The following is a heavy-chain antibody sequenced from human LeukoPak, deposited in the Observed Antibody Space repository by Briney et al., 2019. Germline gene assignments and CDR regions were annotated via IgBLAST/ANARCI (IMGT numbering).Heavy chain of an antibody. CDR2: MNPNSGNT. D-gene: IGHD6-13*01. Sequence: VASVTVSCTASGYTFTSYDINWVRQAAGQALEWMGWMNPNSGNTGYAQKFQGRVTMTRNTSISTAYMELSSLRAEDTAEYYCARGLRIAAAGTIIGYWGQGTLVIVSS. CDR3: ARGLRIAAAGTIIGY. CDR1: GYTFTSYD. J-gene: IGHJ4*02. V-gene: IGHV1-8*01.